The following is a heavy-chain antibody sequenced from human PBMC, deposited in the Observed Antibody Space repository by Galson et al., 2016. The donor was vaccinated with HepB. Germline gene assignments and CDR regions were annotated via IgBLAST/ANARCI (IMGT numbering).Heavy chain of an antibody. CDR3: ARDDRVGLEPDGLDV. V-gene: IGHV4-31*03. D-gene: IGHD1-1*01. CDR1: GDSFKNAGHY. CDR2: IYYGGRS. Sequence: TLSLTCTISGDSFKNAGHYWTWVRQHPGKGLEWIGYIYYGGRSFYNPSLKGRVSISGDTSRNQFSLSLSSVTAADTAVYYCARDDRVGLEPDGLDVWGQGTTVIVSS. J-gene: IGHJ6*02.